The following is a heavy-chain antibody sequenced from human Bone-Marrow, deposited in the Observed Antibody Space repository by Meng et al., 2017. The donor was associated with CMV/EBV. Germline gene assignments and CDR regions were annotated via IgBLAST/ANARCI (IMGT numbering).Heavy chain of an antibody. CDR3: AKGPGYQAAKFYFEY. Sequence: SLKISCTGSGFNFETYAMHWVRQAPGKGLEWVSSISWNSGNVGYADSVEGRFTISRDNAKKSVYLQMNSLRPEDTALYYCAKGPGYQAAKFYFEYWGQGTLVTVSS. CDR1: GFNFETYA. D-gene: IGHD6-25*01. J-gene: IGHJ4*02. CDR2: ISWNSGNV. V-gene: IGHV3-9*01.